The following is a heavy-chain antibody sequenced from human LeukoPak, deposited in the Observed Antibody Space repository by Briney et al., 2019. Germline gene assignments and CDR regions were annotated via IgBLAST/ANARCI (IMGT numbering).Heavy chain of an antibody. CDR1: GGSISSGGYS. Sequence: TSETLSLTCTVSGGSISSGGYSWSWIRQHPGKGLEWIGYIYYSGSTYYNPSLKSRVTISVDTSKNQFSLKLSSVTAADTAVYYCARGKKVAIGEAYYFDYWGQGTLVTASS. V-gene: IGHV4-31*03. CDR2: IYYSGST. J-gene: IGHJ4*02. CDR3: ARGKKVAIGEAYYFDY. D-gene: IGHD2-21*01.